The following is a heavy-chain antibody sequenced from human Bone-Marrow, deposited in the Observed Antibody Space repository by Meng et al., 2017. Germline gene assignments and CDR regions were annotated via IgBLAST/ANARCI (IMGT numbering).Heavy chain of an antibody. CDR2: ISTYNGNT. CDR1: GYTFSGYH. J-gene: IGHJ5*02. Sequence: QVHLVQSGSGLKNPGASVKVSCKASGYTFSGYHINWVRQAPGQGLEWMGWISTYNGNTNYAQKFQGRVTMTTDTSTNTAYMELRILRSDDTAVYYCARGSDWFDPWGQGTLVTVSS. V-gene: IGHV1-18*01. CDR3: ARGSDWFDP.